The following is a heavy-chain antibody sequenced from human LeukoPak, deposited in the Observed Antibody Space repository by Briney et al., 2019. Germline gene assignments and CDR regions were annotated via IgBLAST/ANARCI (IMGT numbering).Heavy chain of an antibody. V-gene: IGHV4-59*01. CDR3: ASALPRYTRIFNY. Sequence: SETLSLTCTVSGGSISSYYWSWIRQPPGKGLEWIGYIYYSGSTNYNPSLKSRVTISVDTSKNQFSLKLSSVTAADTAVYYCASALPRYTRIFNYWGQGTLVTVSS. D-gene: IGHD3-16*02. CDR2: IYYSGST. CDR1: GGSISSYY. J-gene: IGHJ4*02.